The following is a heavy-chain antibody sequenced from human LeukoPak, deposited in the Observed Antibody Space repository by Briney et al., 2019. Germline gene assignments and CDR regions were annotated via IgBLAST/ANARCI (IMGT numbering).Heavy chain of an antibody. CDR3: AKGGLGFSSTSCFDY. D-gene: IGHD2-2*01. J-gene: IGHJ4*02. CDR2: ISGSGGST. V-gene: IGHV3-23*01. Sequence: GGSLRLSCAVSGFTYSSYAMSWVRQAPGKGLEWVSSISGSGGSTYYADSVKGRFTISRDNSKNTLYLQMNRLRAEDTAVYYCAKGGLGFSSTSCFDYWGQGTLVTVSS. CDR1: GFTYSSYA.